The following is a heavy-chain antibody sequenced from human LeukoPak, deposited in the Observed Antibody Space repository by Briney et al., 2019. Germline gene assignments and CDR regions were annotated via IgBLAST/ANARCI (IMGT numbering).Heavy chain of an antibody. V-gene: IGHV3-23*01. CDR3: AKGHFDWFQFDY. CDR1: GFTSSSYA. J-gene: IGHJ4*02. Sequence: GXXLRLSCAASGFTSSSYAMSWVRQAPGKGLEWVSAISGSGGSTYYADSVKGRFTISRDNSKNTLYLQMNSLRAEDTAVYYCAKGHFDWFQFDYWGQGTLVTVSS. CDR2: ISGSGGST. D-gene: IGHD3-9*01.